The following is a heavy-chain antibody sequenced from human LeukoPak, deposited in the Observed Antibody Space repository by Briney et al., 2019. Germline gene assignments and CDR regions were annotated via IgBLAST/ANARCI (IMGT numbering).Heavy chain of an antibody. CDR2: IRSYPYGGTT. D-gene: IGHD6-19*01. CDR3: TKEKVAGSDGFDI. Sequence: GGSLRLSCTASGFTFGDYAMGWFRQAPGKGLEWVSFIRSYPYGGTTEYAASVKGRFTISRDDSKRIAYLQMNSLKSEDTAVYYCTKEKVAGSDGFDIWGQGTMVTVSS. J-gene: IGHJ3*02. CDR1: GFTFGDYA. V-gene: IGHV3-49*03.